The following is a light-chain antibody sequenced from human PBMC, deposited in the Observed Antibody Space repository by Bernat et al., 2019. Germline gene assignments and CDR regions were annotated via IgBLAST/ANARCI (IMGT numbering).Light chain of an antibody. CDR2: LGS. CDR1: QSLTHSNGYKY. Sequence: DIMMTQSPLSLPVTPGEPASISCKSSQSLTHSNGYKYLDWYVQRPGQSPQLLIYLGSNRASGVPDRISGSGSGTRFPLKISRVEAEDVGIYSCMQSLQTQYTFGQGTKLEIK. CDR3: MQSLQTQYT. J-gene: IGKJ2*01. V-gene: IGKV2-28*01.